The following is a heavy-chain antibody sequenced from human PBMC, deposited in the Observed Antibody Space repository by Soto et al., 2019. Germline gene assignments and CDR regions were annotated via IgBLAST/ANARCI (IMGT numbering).Heavy chain of an antibody. CDR2: FSLSGTT. CDR3: ARGMTPPGAPAWYYFDS. J-gene: IGHJ4*02. Sequence: LSLTCTVSGASITGTSYWSWIRQPAGKGLEWIGRFSLSGTTNYNPTLRSRVTMSADVSKNQFSLRLTSVTAADTALYYCARGMTPPGAPAWYYFDSWGQGTLVTVSS. V-gene: IGHV4-4*07. CDR1: GASITGTSY. D-gene: IGHD2-8*02.